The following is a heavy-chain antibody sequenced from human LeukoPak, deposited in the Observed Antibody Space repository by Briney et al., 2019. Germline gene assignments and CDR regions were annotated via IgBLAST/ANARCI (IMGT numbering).Heavy chain of an antibody. CDR3: AQGPRSGTYYYFDY. CDR2: ISLIGFTT. V-gene: IGHV3-23*01. D-gene: IGHD3-10*01. CDR1: GFTFSSYA. Sequence: GGSLRLSCAASGFTFSSYAMGWVRQAPGKGLEWVSAISLIGFTTYYAHSVKGRFTISRDNSKNTLYLQMDSLRAEDTAVYYCAQGPRSGTYYYFDYWGQGTLVTVSS. J-gene: IGHJ4*02.